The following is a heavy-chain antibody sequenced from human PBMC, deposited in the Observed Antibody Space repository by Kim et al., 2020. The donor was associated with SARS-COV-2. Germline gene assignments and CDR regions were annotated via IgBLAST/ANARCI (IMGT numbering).Heavy chain of an antibody. Sequence: SETLSLTCAVSGGSVSSGGYYWSWIRQPPGKALEWIGYIYNSENTYYNPSLKRRVTISVDRSKNQFSLRLNSVTAADTAVYYCARARIAATGTVDFWGQG. CDR2: IYNSENT. J-gene: IGHJ4*02. CDR1: GGSVSSGGYY. CDR3: ARARIAATGTVDF. V-gene: IGHV4-30-2*01. D-gene: IGHD6-13*01.